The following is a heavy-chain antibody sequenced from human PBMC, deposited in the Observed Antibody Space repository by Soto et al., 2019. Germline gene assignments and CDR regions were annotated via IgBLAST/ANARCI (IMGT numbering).Heavy chain of an antibody. D-gene: IGHD6-19*01. CDR3: ARDHSRAVAGKIAY. CDR2: ISAYNGNT. J-gene: IGHJ4*02. V-gene: IGHV1-18*01. CDR1: GYTFTSYG. Sequence: QVQLVQSGAEVKKPGASVKVSCKASGYTFTSYGISWVRQAPGPGLEWMGWISAYNGNTNYAQKLQGRVTMTTDTATSTAYMELRSLRSDDTAVYYCARDHSRAVAGKIAYWGQGTLVTVSS.